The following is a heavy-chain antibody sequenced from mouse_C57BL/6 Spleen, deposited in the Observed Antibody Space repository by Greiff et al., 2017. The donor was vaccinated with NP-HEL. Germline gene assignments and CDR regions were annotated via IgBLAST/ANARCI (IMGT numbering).Heavy chain of an antibody. CDR3: ARPNDGYYRYIDV. CDR2: ISYDGSN. V-gene: IGHV3-6*01. D-gene: IGHD2-3*01. Sequence: EVHLVESGPGLVKPSQSLSLTCSVTGYSITSGYYWNWIRQFPGNILEWMGYISYDGSNNYNPSLQNRISITRDTSKNQFCLTLNSETTEDTAAYYGARPNDGYYRYIDVWGTGTSVTVSS. J-gene: IGHJ1*03. CDR1: GYSITSGYY.